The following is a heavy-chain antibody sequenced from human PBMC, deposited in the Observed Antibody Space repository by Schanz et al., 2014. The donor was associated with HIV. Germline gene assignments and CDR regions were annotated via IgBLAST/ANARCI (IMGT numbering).Heavy chain of an antibody. CDR2: ISGSGGSP. CDR3: AKGLTIWLQPPFDY. D-gene: IGHD5-12*01. J-gene: IGHJ4*02. CDR1: GFTFSSYA. V-gene: IGHV3-23*04. Sequence: EVQLVESGGGLVQPGRSLRLSCAASGFTFSSYAMTWVRQAPGKGLEWVSTISGSGGSPYYADSVKGRFTISRDNSKNTLYLQMNSLRAEDTAVYYCAKGLTIWLQPPFDYWGQGTLVTVSS.